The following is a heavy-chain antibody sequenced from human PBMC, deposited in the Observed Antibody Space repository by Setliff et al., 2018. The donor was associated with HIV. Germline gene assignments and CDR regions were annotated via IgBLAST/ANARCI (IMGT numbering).Heavy chain of an antibody. J-gene: IGHJ6*02. CDR3: ASRGYCSGGSYYIYYYYYGMDV. Sequence: PSETLSLTCTVSGGSISSSSYYWGWIRQPPGKGLEWIGSIYYSGSTYYNPSLKSRVTISVDTSKNQFSLKLSSVTAADTAVYYCASRGYCSGGSYYIYYYYYGMDVWGQGTTVTVS. D-gene: IGHD2-15*01. CDR2: IYYSGST. CDR1: GGSISSSSYY. V-gene: IGHV4-39*01.